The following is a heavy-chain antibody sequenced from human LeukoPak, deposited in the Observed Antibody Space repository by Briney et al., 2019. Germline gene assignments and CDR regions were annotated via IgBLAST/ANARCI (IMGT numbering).Heavy chain of an antibody. CDR2: INQDGSQK. CDR1: GFTFGSCW. D-gene: IGHD6-13*01. CDR3: ARDTRAAAGTGSYFEY. Sequence: GGSLRLSCAASGFTFGSCWMNWVRQTPGKGLEWVANINQDGSQKFYVDSVKGRFTISRDNANNSLYLQMNSLRAEDTAVYYCARDTRAAAGTGSYFEYWGQGTLVTVSS. J-gene: IGHJ4*02. V-gene: IGHV3-7*01.